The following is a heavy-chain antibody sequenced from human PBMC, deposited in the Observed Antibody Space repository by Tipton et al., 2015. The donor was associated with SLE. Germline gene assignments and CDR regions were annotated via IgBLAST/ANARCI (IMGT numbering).Heavy chain of an antibody. V-gene: IGHV4-59*12. CDR2: IYYTGST. Sequence: TLSLTCTVSGGSISSYYWNWIRQPPGKGLEWIGYIYYTGSTNYNPSLKSRVTISVDPSKNQFSLKLNSVTAADTAVYYCARALRGNRNFQHWGQGTLVTVSS. D-gene: IGHD1-14*01. J-gene: IGHJ1*01. CDR3: ARALRGNRNFQH. CDR1: GGSISSYY.